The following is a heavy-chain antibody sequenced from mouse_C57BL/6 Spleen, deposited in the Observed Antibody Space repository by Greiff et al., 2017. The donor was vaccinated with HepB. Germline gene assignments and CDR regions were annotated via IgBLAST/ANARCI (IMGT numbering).Heavy chain of an antibody. CDR3: ARKGDDSYAMDY. V-gene: IGHV1-81*01. CDR1: GYTFTSYG. J-gene: IGHJ4*01. Sequence: QVQLQQSGAELARPGASVKLSCKASGYTFTSYGISWVKQRTGQGLEWIGEIYPRSGNTYYNEKFKGKATLTADKSSSTAYMEIRSLTSEDASVYFCARKGDDSYAMDYWGQGTSVTVSS. CDR2: IYPRSGNT.